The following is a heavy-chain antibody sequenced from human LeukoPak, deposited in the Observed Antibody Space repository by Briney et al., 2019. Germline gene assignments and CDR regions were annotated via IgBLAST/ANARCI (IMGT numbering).Heavy chain of an antibody. V-gene: IGHV1-69*13. J-gene: IGHJ6*02. CDR3: AAPLSSTYYYYGMDV. Sequence: SVKVSCKASGGTFSSYANSWVRQAPGQGLEWMGGIIPIFGTANYAQKFQGRVTITADESTSTAYMELSSLRSEDTAVYYCAAPLSSTYYYYGMDVWGQGTTVTVSS. CDR2: IIPIFGTA. CDR1: GGTFSSYA. D-gene: IGHD3-16*01.